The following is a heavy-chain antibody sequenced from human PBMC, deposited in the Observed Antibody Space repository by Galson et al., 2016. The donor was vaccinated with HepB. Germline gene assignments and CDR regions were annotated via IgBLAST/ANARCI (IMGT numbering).Heavy chain of an antibody. CDR3: ARDGSAAGTSLDY. CDR1: GGSISSSSDY. CDR2: IYYSGST. D-gene: IGHD6-13*01. J-gene: IGHJ4*02. V-gene: IGHV4-39*07. Sequence: LSLTCTVSGGSISSSSDYWGWIRQPPGKGLEWIGNIYYSGSTYYNPSHKSRVTISVDTSKNQFSLKLSSVTAADTAVYYCARDGSAAGTSLDYWGQGTLVTVSS.